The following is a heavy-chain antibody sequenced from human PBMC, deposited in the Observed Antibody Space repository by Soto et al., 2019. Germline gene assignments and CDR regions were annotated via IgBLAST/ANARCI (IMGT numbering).Heavy chain of an antibody. CDR3: ASGSARMSPKDPPPLNNYCGMDV. CDR2: IIPIFGTA. J-gene: IGHJ6*02. CDR1: GGTFSSYA. D-gene: IGHD3-10*01. V-gene: IGHV1-69*06. Sequence: SVKVSCKASGGTFSSYAISWVRQAPGQGLEWMGGIIPIFGTANYAQKFQGRVTITADKSTSTAYMELSSLRSEDTAVYYCASGSARMSPKDPPPLNNYCGMDVRGQG.